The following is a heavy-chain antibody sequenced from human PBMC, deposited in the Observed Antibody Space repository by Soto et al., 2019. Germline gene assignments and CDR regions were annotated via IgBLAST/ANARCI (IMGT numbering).Heavy chain of an antibody. V-gene: IGHV4-34*01. D-gene: IGHD3-3*01. J-gene: IGHJ6*02. CDR2: INHSGST. CDR3: ARGGSYDFWSGYYRGSYYYYGMDV. Sequence: SETLSLTCAVYGGSFSGYYWSWIRQPPGKGLEWIGEINHSGSTNYNPSLKGRVTISVDTSKNQFSLKLSSVTAADTAVYYCARGGSYDFWSGYYRGSYYYYGMDVWGQGTTVTVSS. CDR1: GGSFSGYY.